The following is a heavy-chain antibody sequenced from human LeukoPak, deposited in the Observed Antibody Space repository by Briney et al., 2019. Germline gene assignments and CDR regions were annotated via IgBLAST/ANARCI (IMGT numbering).Heavy chain of an antibody. CDR2: IYTSGST. CDR1: GGSISSYY. Sequence: PSETLSLTCAVYGGSISSYYWSWIRQPAGKGLEWIGRIYTSGSTNYNPSLKSRVTMSVDTSKNQFSLKLSSVIAADTAVYYCASGYYDSSVFDYWGQGTLVTVSP. V-gene: IGHV4-59*10. J-gene: IGHJ4*02. CDR3: ASGYYDSSVFDY. D-gene: IGHD3-22*01.